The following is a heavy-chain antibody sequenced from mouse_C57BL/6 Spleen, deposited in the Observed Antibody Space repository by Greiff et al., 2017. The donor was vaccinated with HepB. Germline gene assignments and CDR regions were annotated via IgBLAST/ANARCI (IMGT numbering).Heavy chain of an antibody. J-gene: IGHJ4*01. Sequence: EVQLQQSGPELVKPGASVKISCKASGYTFTDYYMNWVKQSHGKSLEWIGDINPNNGGTSYNQKFKGKATLTVDKSSSTAYMELRSLTSEDSAVYYCARPIYYYGRCYAMDYWGQGTSVTVSS. V-gene: IGHV1-26*01. CDR3: ARPIYYYGRCYAMDY. D-gene: IGHD1-1*01. CDR2: INPNNGGT. CDR1: GYTFTDYY.